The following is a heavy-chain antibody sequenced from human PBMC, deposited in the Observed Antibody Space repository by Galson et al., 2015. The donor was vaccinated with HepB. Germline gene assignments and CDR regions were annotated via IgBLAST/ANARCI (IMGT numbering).Heavy chain of an antibody. J-gene: IGHJ4*02. V-gene: IGHV5-51*01. CDR3: GREGQWELMN. D-gene: IGHD1-26*01. CDR2: IYPGDSYT. Sequence: QSGAEVKKPGESLKISCKGSGYTFTNYWIAWVRQMPGEGLEWMAIIYPGDSYTKYSPSFQGQVTTSVDKSISTAYLQWSSLKASDTAMYYCGREGQWELMNWGQGALITVSS. CDR1: GYTFTNYW.